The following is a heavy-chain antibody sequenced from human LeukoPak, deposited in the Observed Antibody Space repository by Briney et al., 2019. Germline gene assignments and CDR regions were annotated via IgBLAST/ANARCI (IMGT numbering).Heavy chain of an antibody. Sequence: GASVKVSCKASGYTFTGYYMHWVRQAPGQGLEWMGWINPNSGGTNYAQKFQGWVTMTRDTSISTAYMELSRLRSDDTAVYYCARDRDGMGMGGYSGYEWGYWGQGTLVTVSS. V-gene: IGHV1-2*04. D-gene: IGHD5-12*01. CDR3: ARDRDGMGMGGYSGYEWGY. CDR1: GYTFTGYY. J-gene: IGHJ4*02. CDR2: INPNSGGT.